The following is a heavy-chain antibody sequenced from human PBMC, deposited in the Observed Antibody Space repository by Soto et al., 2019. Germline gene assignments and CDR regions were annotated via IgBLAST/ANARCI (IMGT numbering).Heavy chain of an antibody. CDR2: ISYDGSNK. V-gene: IGHV3-30*18. CDR3: AKSWGQDPRISPTDY. D-gene: IGHD3-16*01. Sequence: PGGSLRLSCAASGFTFSSYRMHWVRQAPGKGLEWVAVISYDGSNKYYADSVKGRFTISRDNSKNTLYLQMNSLRAEDTAVYYCAKSWGQDPRISPTDYWGQGTLVTVSS. J-gene: IGHJ4*02. CDR1: GFTFSSYR.